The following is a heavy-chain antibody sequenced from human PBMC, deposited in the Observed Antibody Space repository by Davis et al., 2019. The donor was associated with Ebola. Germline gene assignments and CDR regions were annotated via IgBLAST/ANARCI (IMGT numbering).Heavy chain of an antibody. Sequence: GGSLRLSCAASGFTFSSYNMNWVRQAPGKGLEWVSYISSSSSTIYYADSVKGRFTISRDNAKNSLYLQMNSLRAEDTAFYYCAKDLDLRGVYYFDYWGQGTLVTVSS. CDR2: ISSSSSTI. CDR1: GFTFSSYN. CDR3: AKDLDLRGVYYFDY. J-gene: IGHJ4*02. D-gene: IGHD3/OR15-3a*01. V-gene: IGHV3-48*04.